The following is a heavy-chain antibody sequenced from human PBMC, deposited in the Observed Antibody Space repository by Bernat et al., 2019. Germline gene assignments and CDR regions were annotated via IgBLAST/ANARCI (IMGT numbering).Heavy chain of an antibody. CDR3: ARENVVVTAGVDY. V-gene: IGHV4-39*02. CDR1: GGSISSSSYY. J-gene: IGHJ4*02. D-gene: IGHD2-21*02. CDR2: IYYSGST. Sequence: QLQLQESGPGLVKPSETLSLTCTVSGGSISSSSYYWGWIRQPPGKGLEWIGSIYYSGSTYYNPSLKSRVTISVDTSKNQFSLKLSSVTATDTAVYYCARENVVVTAGVDYWGQGTLVTDSS.